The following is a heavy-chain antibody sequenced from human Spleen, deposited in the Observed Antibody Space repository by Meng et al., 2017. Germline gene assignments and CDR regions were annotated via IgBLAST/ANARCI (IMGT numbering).Heavy chain of an antibody. CDR2: IYWDDDK. CDR1: GFSLSTSGVG. J-gene: IGHJ4*02. D-gene: IGHD4-17*01. CDR3: AHLGYGDYYFDY. Sequence: SGSTLVKPTQTITLTCTFSGFSLSTSGVGVGWIRQPPGKALEWLALIYWDDDKRYSPSLKSRLTITKDTSKNQVVLTMTNMDPVDTATYYCAHLGYGDYYFDYWGQGTLVTVSS. V-gene: IGHV2-5*02.